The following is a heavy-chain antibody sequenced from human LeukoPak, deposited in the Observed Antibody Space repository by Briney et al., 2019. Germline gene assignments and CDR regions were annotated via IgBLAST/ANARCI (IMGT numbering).Heavy chain of an antibody. D-gene: IGHD3-10*01. CDR3: ARETSLITMVRGEKTFDP. CDR2: INHSGST. CDR1: GGSSSGYY. Sequence: SETLSLTCAVYGGSSSGYYWSWIRHPPGKGLVWIGEINHSGSTNYNPSLNSRVTIPVDTSTNPFSLTLSSVTSTDTDVYYWARETSLITMVRGEKTFDPCGQGTLLTVSS. J-gene: IGHJ5*02. V-gene: IGHV4-34*01.